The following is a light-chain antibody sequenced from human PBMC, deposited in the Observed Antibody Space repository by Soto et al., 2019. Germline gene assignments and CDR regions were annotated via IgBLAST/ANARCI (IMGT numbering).Light chain of an antibody. CDR3: AAWDGSLNVYV. CDR2: TNS. V-gene: IGLV1-44*01. J-gene: IGLJ1*01. CDR1: SSSIGSNS. Sequence: QSVLTQPPSASGTPGQRVTISCSGSSSSIGSNSVNWYQQLPRTAPKVLIYTNSQRPSGVPDRFSGSKSGTSASLAISGLQPEDEAEYYCAAWDGSLNVYVFGTGTKLTVL.